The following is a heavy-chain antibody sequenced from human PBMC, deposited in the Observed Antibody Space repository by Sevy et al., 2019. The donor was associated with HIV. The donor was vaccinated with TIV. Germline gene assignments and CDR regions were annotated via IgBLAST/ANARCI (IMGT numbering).Heavy chain of an antibody. CDR1: GDSVISDNYY. CDR3: AGARFDTNGLYSRLFDR. J-gene: IGHJ5*02. D-gene: IGHD2-8*01. V-gene: IGHV4-61*01. Sequence: SETLSLTCIVSGDSVISDNYYWSWIRQSPGKGLEWIGYIYYSGTTNYNPSLKSRVTISIDTSKNQFSLRLTSVKAADTALYYCAGARFDTNGLYSRLFDRWGQGSLVTVSS. CDR2: IYYSGTT.